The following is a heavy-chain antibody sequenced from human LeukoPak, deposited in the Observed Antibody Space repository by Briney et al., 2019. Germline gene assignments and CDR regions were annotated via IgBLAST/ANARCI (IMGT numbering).Heavy chain of an antibody. CDR2: ISYDGSNK. V-gene: IGHV3-30*04. Sequence: GGSLRLSCAASGFTFSSYAMHWVRQAPGKGLEWVAVISYDGSNKYYADSVKGRFTISRDNSKNTLYLQMNSLRAEDTAVYYCARASLVVPAAIPLGMDVWGQGTTVTVSS. D-gene: IGHD2-2*02. J-gene: IGHJ6*02. CDR1: GFTFSSYA. CDR3: ARASLVVPAAIPLGMDV.